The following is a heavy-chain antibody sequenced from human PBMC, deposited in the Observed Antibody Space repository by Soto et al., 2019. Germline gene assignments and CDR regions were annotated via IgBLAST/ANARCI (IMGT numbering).Heavy chain of an antibody. Sequence: PGQGIEWMGWNNPNSGDTSYAQKFQGRVTMTRDTSISTAYMELSRLTSDDTAGDYCASAAVTGTAGCEFWGQGIQVTVS. J-gene: IGHJ4*02. D-gene: IGHD6-19*01. CDR2: NNPNSGDT. V-gene: IGHV1-2*02. CDR3: ASAAVTGTAGCEF.